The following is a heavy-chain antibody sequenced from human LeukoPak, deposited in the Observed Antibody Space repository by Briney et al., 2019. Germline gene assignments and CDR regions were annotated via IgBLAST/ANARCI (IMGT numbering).Heavy chain of an antibody. CDR2: IKQDGSEK. D-gene: IGHD5-12*01. CDR1: GFSFSNYW. CDR3: ARDLDIVAAIDY. Sequence: GGSLRLSCAASGFSFSNYWMVWVRQAPGKGLEWVANIKQDGSEKYYVDSVKGRFTISRDNAKNSLYLQMNSLRAEDTAVYYCARDLDIVAAIDYWGQGILVTVSS. J-gene: IGHJ4*02. V-gene: IGHV3-7*01.